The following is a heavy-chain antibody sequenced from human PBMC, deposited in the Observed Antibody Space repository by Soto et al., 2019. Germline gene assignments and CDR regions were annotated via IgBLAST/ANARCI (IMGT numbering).Heavy chain of an antibody. CDR3: ARIGWGGDS. CDR1: GGSVRTGSYH. Sequence: SETLSLTCSVTGGSVRTGSYHWSWIRQPPGKGLEWIGFIPNNGSPDYNPSLKSRVVVSIDRSKNQFSLKVNSVTAADTAVYFCARIGWGGDSWGQGTLVTVSS. CDR2: IPNNGSP. V-gene: IGHV4-61*01. D-gene: IGHD7-27*01. J-gene: IGHJ4*02.